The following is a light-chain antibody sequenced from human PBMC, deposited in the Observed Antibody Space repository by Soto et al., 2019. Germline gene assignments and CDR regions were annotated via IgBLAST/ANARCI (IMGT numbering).Light chain of an antibody. CDR2: GNS. CDR3: AAWNDGLFV. Sequence: QLVLTQPPSASGTPGQSVTISCSGSSSNFGKSIVSWYQVVPGRAPKVLIDGNSQRPIGVPVRFSGSKSATSASLAISGLLYEDEDAYYCAAWNDGLFVFGSGTKVAVL. V-gene: IGLV1-44*01. J-gene: IGLJ1*01. CDR1: SSNFGKSI.